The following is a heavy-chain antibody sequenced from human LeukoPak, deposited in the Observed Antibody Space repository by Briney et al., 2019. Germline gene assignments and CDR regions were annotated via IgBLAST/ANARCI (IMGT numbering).Heavy chain of an antibody. D-gene: IGHD1-26*01. V-gene: IGHV3-23*01. J-gene: IGHJ4*02. CDR2: ISGGGGST. CDR1: GFGFSTYG. Sequence: PGRSLRLSCAASGFGFSTYGMHWVRQAPGKGLEWVSTISGGGGSTYYADSVKGRFTISRDNSKNTLYLQVNSLRAEDTAVYYCAKGGKWDVTPFDYWGQGTLVTVSS. CDR3: AKGGKWDVTPFDY.